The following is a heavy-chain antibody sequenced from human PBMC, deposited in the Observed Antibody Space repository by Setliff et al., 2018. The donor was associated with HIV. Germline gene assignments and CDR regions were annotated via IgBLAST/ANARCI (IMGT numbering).Heavy chain of an antibody. V-gene: IGHV1-18*01. CDR3: VRDPRGRALIAVAGLDY. Sequence: ASVKVSCKASTYTFTNYGISWVRQAPGQGLEWMGWISAYNGATNDTQKFQGRVTMTADTSTSTAYRELRSLRSDDTPVYYCVRDPRGRALIAVAGLDYLGQGTLVTVSS. CDR1: TYTFTNYG. J-gene: IGHJ4*02. CDR2: ISAYNGAT. D-gene: IGHD6-19*01.